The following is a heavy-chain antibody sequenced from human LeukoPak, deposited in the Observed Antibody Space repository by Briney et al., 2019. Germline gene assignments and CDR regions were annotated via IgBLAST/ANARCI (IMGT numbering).Heavy chain of an antibody. CDR1: GASISGSRHYF. CDR2: IYYSGIT. Sequence: SETLSLTCTVSGASISGSRHYFWGWIRQTPGKGLERIGSIYYSGITYYTPSLKSRLTISVDTSRNQFSLKLSSVRAADTAVYYCARYSGMGYSPGTYSNSWGQGTRVTVSS. CDR3: ARYSGMGYSPGTYSNS. V-gene: IGHV4-39*01. D-gene: IGHD1-26*01. J-gene: IGHJ4*02.